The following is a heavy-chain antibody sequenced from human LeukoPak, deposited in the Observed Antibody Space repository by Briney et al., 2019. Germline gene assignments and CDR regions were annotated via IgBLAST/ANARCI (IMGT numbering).Heavy chain of an antibody. D-gene: IGHD3-22*01. Sequence: ASVKVSCKASGYTFTSYAMHWVRQAPGQRLEWMGWINAGNGNTKYSQKFQGRVTITRGTSASTAYMELSSLRSEDTAVYYCARGGYYDRHLDYWGQGTLVTVSS. V-gene: IGHV1-3*01. J-gene: IGHJ4*02. CDR3: ARGGYYDRHLDY. CDR2: INAGNGNT. CDR1: GYTFTSYA.